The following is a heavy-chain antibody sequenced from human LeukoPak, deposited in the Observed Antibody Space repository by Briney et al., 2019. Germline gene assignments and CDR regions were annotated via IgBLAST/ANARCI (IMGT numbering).Heavy chain of an antibody. CDR1: GGSISSYY. Sequence: PSETLSLTCTVSGGSISSYYWSWIRQPPGKGLEWIGYIYYSGSTNYNPSLESRVTISVDTSKNQFSLKLSSVTAADTAVYYCARASSSNWFDPWGQGTLVTVSS. CDR2: IYYSGST. D-gene: IGHD6-6*01. CDR3: ARASSSNWFDP. V-gene: IGHV4-59*01. J-gene: IGHJ5*02.